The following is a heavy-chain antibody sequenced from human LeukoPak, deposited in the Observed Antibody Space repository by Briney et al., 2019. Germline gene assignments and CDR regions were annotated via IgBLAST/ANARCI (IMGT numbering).Heavy chain of an antibody. CDR2: LYTAGPT. CDR3: ARSGPSVLWSKSFDY. V-gene: IGHV3-66*01. D-gene: IGHD3-10*01. CDR1: GFSVSTFY. J-gene: IGHJ4*02. Sequence: PGGSLRLSCAASGFSVSTFYMSWVRRAPGKGLEWVSVLYTAGPTYYADSVQGRFTISRDNSKNTLFLQMDNLRADDTATYYCARSGPSVLWSKSFDYWGQGALVTVSS.